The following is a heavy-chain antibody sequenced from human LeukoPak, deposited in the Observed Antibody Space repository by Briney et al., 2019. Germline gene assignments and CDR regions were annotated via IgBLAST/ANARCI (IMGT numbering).Heavy chain of an antibody. V-gene: IGHV3-21*01. D-gene: IGHD1-26*01. CDR3: ARDRVVGATTG. CDR2: ISSSSYI. Sequence: GGSLRLSCAASGFTFSSYSMNWVRQAPGKGLEWVSSISSSSYIYYADSVKGRFTISRDNAKNSLYLQMNSLRAEDTAVYYCARDRVVGATTGWGQGTLVTVSS. CDR1: GFTFSSYS. J-gene: IGHJ4*02.